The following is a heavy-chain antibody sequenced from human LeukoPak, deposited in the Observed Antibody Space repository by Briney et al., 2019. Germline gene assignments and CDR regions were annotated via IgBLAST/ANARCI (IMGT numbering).Heavy chain of an antibody. Sequence: SETLSLTCTVSGGSISSYYWSWIRQPPGKGLEWIGYIYYSGSTNYNPSLKSRVTISVDTSKNQFSLKLSSVTAADTAVYYCASARPGYPFFFDYWGQGTLVTVSS. CDR2: IYYSGST. CDR1: GGSISSYY. J-gene: IGHJ4*02. D-gene: IGHD3-3*02. CDR3: ASARPGYPFFFDY. V-gene: IGHV4-59*01.